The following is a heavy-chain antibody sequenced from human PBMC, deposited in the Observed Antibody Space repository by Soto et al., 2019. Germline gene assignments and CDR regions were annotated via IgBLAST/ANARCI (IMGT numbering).Heavy chain of an antibody. CDR3: YYGMVV. J-gene: IGHJ6*02. CDR2: ISGSGGST. Sequence: GGSLILSCAASGFTFSSYAMSWVRQAPGKGLEWVSAISGSGGSTYYADSVKGRFTISRDNSKNTLYLQMNSLRAEGPGYSYGYYGMVVWGQGTTVTVSS. V-gene: IGHV3-23*01. CDR1: GFTFSSYA. D-gene: IGHD5-18*01.